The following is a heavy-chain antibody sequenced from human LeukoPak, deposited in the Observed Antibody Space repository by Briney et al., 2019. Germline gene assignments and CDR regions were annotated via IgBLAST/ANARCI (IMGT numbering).Heavy chain of an antibody. D-gene: IGHD5-18*01. CDR2: IYYSGST. Sequence: SETLSLTCTVSGGSISSSSYYWGWIRQPPGKGLEWIGSIYYSGSTYYNPSLKSRVTISVDTSKNQFSLKLSSVTAADTAVYYCARRPSRYSYGYRWFDPWGQGTLVTVSS. CDR1: GGSISSSSYY. CDR3: ARRPSRYSYGYRWFDP. J-gene: IGHJ5*02. V-gene: IGHV4-39*07.